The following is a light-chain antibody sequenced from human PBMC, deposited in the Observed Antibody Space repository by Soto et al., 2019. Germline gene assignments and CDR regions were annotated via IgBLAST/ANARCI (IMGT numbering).Light chain of an antibody. V-gene: IGKV3-15*01. Sequence: EIVVTQSPSALSLSPGERATLSCRASQALXKTFGWYKMKPGQAPRILTYDVSTRATGGPARFSGSGSGTDFTLTISSLQSEDFAVYYCQHYNYGTYTFGQGTKVDIK. CDR1: QALXKT. CDR2: DVS. J-gene: IGKJ2*01. CDR3: QHYNYGTYT.